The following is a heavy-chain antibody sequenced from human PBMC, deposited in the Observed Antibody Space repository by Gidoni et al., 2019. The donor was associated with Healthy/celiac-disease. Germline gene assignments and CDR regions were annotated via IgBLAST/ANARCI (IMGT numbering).Heavy chain of an antibody. Sequence: QVQLQESGPRLGKPSQTLSLTCTVSGGSISSGDYYWSWIRQPPGKGLEWIGYIYYSGSTYYNPSLKSRVTISVDTSKNQFSLKLSSVTAADTAVYYCARGWTILNWFDPWGQGTLVTVSS. CDR1: GGSISSGDYY. V-gene: IGHV4-30-4*01. CDR3: ARGWTILNWFDP. D-gene: IGHD2-15*01. J-gene: IGHJ5*02. CDR2: IYYSGST.